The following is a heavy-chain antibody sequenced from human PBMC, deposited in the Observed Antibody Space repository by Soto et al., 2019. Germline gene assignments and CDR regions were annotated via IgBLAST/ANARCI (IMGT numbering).Heavy chain of an antibody. V-gene: IGHV1-69-2*01. CDR2: VDPEDAET. CDR1: GYTFTDYH. CDR3: PKALRARTGYFAP. J-gene: IGHJ5*02. D-gene: IGHD5-18*01. Sequence: EVQLVQSGAEVKKPGATVKICCKASGYTFTDYHIHWVQQAPGKGLEWMGLVDPEDAETIYAERFLGRVTITADTSTDTSYMELSSLRSAETAVYYCPKALRARTGYFAPWGQGTLVTVAS.